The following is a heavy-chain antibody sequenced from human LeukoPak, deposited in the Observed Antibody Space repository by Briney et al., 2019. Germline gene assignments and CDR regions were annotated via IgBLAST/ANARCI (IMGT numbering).Heavy chain of an antibody. CDR3: ARLKVVTSSYWYFDL. V-gene: IGHV5-51*01. CDR1: GYSIITYW. CDR2: IHPGDSDT. D-gene: IGHD4-23*01. Sequence: PGESLKISCKASGYSIITYWIGWVRQMPGKGLEWMGIIHPGDSDTRYSPSFQGQVTISVDKSISTAYLLWSSPKASDTAMYYCARLKVVTSSYWYFDLWGRGTLVTVSS. J-gene: IGHJ2*01.